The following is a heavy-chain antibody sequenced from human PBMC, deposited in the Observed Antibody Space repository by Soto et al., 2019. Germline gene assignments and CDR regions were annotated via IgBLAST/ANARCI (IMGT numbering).Heavy chain of an antibody. J-gene: IGHJ6*02. Sequence: PSETLSLTCTVSGGSISSSSYYWGWIRQPPGKGLEWIGSIYYSGNTYYNPSLKSRVTISVDTAKNQFSLKLSSVTAADTAVYYCARAAVYYGSGSPVGVDTVYYYGMDVWGQGTTVTVS. CDR1: GGSISSSSYY. CDR3: ARAAVYYGSGSPVGVDTVYYYGMDV. V-gene: IGHV4-39*01. D-gene: IGHD3-10*01. CDR2: IYYSGNT.